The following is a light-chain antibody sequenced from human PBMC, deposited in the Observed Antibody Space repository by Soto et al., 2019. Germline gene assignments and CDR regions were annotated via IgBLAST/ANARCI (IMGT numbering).Light chain of an antibody. CDR3: QQYNNWPSWT. CDR2: VAS. J-gene: IGKJ1*01. CDR1: QSVSSN. Sequence: IVLTKSPGTLSLNTGERATLSCRASQSVSSNLACYQHKPGQAPRLLVYVASTRATGIPARFSGSGSGTEFTLTISSLQSEDFAVYYCQQYNNWPSWTFGQGTKVDIK. V-gene: IGKV3-15*01.